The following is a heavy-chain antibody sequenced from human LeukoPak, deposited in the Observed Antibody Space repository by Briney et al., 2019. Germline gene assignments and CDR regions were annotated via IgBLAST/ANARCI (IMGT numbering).Heavy chain of an antibody. CDR2: ISYDGSNK. CDR1: GFTFSSYA. CDR3: ARGRDGYNYLDY. J-gene: IGHJ4*02. D-gene: IGHD5-24*01. Sequence: PGGSLRLSCAASGFTFSSYAMHWVRQAPGKGLEWVAVISYDGSNKYYADSVKGRFTISRDNSKNTLYFQMNSLRAEDTAVYYCARGRDGYNYLDYWGQGTLVTVSS. V-gene: IGHV3-30*14.